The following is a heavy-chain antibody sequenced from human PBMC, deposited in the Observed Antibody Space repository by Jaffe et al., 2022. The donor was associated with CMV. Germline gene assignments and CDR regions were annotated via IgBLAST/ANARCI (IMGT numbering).Heavy chain of an antibody. D-gene: IGHD5-18*01. Sequence: EVQLVQSGAEVKEPGDFLRISCEGSGYSFTIYWIAWLRQVPGEGLELMGVINPGDSHTIYSPSFQGQVTFSVDKSVDTAYLQWSGLKASDTAIYYCARMWPTSIDTYYFDYWGQGTLLTVSS. V-gene: IGHV5-51*01. CDR1: GYSFTIYW. CDR2: INPGDSHT. J-gene: IGHJ4*02. CDR3: ARMWPTSIDTYYFDY.